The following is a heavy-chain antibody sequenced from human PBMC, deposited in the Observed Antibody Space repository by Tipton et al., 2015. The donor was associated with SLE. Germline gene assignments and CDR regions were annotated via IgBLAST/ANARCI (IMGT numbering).Heavy chain of an antibody. D-gene: IGHD1-26*01. CDR3: AREPWGAPSTRFDY. CDR1: NDSISSGGSY. V-gene: IGHV4-61*02. J-gene: IGHJ4*02. CDR2: IYSSGST. Sequence: TLSLTCAVSNDSISSGGSYWSWLRQPAGKRLEWIGRIYSSGSTNNNPSLKSRVTTSVDTSKNQFFLNLSSVTAADTAAYYCAREPWGAPSTRFDYWGQGVLVTVSS.